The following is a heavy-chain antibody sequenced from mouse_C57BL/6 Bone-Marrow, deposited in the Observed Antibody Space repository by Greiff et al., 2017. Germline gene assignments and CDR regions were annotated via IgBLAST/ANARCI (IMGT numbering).Heavy chain of an antibody. D-gene: IGHD3-1*01. CDR1: GYTFTSYW. Sequence: QVQLQQPGAELVKPGASVKLSCKASGYTFTSYWMHWVKQRPGQGLEWIGMIHPNSGGTNYNEKFKSKATLTVDKSSSTAYMQLSSLTSEYSAVYYGARWGLFYAMDYWGQGTSVTVSA. V-gene: IGHV1-64*01. J-gene: IGHJ4*01. CDR2: IHPNSGGT. CDR3: ARWGLFYAMDY.